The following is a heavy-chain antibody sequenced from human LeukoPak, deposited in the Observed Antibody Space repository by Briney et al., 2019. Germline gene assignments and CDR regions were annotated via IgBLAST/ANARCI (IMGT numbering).Heavy chain of an antibody. CDR3: ARDGAGGDSSGYFMRSNWFDP. V-gene: IGHV4-61*02. J-gene: IGHJ5*02. CDR2: IYTSGST. CDR1: GGSISSGSYY. Sequence: SQTLSLTCTVSGGSISSGSYYWSWIRQPPGKGLEWIGRIYTSGSTNYNPSLNSRVTISVDTSKNHFSLNLSSVTAADTAVYYCARDGAGGDSSGYFMRSNWFDPWGQGTLVTVSS. D-gene: IGHD3-22*01.